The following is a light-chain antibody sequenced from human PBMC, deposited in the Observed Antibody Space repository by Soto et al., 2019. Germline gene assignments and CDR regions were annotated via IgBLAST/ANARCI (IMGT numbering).Light chain of an antibody. CDR3: QQGKSFPLT. Sequence: DLQMTQSPSSVSASVGDRVTITCRASQDIDKWLGWYQQKPGLAPNLVIYTASRLRDGGPSRFSGSGSGTDFTLTISSLQPEDAATYYCQQGKSFPLTFGGGTKVEIK. V-gene: IGKV1-12*01. J-gene: IGKJ4*01. CDR1: QDIDKW. CDR2: TAS.